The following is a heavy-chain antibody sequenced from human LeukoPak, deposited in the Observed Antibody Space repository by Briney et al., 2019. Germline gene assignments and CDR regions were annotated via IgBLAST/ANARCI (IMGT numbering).Heavy chain of an antibody. CDR3: AKDQGTMAGTIVY. CDR2: ISYHGSST. J-gene: IGHJ4*02. D-gene: IGHD6-19*01. Sequence: PGRSLRLSCAASGFTFSSYGMHWVRQAPGTGLEWVAFISYHGSSTYYADSVKGRFTIFRDNSRNTLYLQINSLRGEDTAIYYCAKDQGTMAGTIVYWGQGTLVTVSS. V-gene: IGHV3-30*18. CDR1: GFTFSSYG.